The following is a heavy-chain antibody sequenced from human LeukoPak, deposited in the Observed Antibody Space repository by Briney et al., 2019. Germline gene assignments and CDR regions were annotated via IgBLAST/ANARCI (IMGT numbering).Heavy chain of an antibody. D-gene: IGHD6-13*01. J-gene: IGHJ4*02. CDR2: ISSSGNTI. CDR1: GFTFSSYE. CDR3: ARSYSSSWHDGHD. V-gene: IGHV3-48*03. Sequence: PGGSLRLPCAASGFTFSSYEMNWVRQAPGKGLEWVSYISSSGNTINYADSVKGRFTISRDNAKNSLYLQLNSLRAEDTAVYYCARSYSSSWHDGHDWGQGTLVTVSS.